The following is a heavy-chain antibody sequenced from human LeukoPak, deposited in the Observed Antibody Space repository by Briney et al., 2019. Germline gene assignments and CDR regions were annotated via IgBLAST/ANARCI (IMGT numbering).Heavy chain of an antibody. Sequence: GGSLRLSCAASGFTFSDHYMDWVRQAPGKGLEWVGRTRNKANSYTTEYAASVKGRFTISRDDSENSLYLQMNSLKTEDTAVYYCARAPRITIFGVQGYFDLWGRGTLVTVSS. D-gene: IGHD3-3*01. CDR1: GFTFSDHY. CDR3: ARAPRITIFGVQGYFDL. J-gene: IGHJ2*01. CDR2: TRNKANSYTT. V-gene: IGHV3-72*01.